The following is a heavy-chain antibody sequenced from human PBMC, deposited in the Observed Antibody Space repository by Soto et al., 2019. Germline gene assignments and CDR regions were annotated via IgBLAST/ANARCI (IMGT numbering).Heavy chain of an antibody. V-gene: IGHV4-31*02. CDR3: ARSLIAVAGSFDY. Sequence: TSETLSLTXTVSGGSISSGGYYWSWIRQHPGKGLEWIGYIYYSGSTYYNPSLKSRVTISVDTSKNQFSLKLSSVTAADTAVYYCARSLIAVAGSFDYWGQGTLVTVSS. CDR2: IYYSGST. CDR1: GGSISSGGYY. D-gene: IGHD6-19*01. J-gene: IGHJ4*02.